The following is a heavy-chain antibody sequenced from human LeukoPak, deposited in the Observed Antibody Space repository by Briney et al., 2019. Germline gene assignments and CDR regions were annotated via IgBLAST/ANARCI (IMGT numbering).Heavy chain of an antibody. CDR1: GFTFSTYG. Sequence: GGSLRLSCAAFGFTFSTYGIHWVRQAPGKGLEWVAVISSDGSNIFYGDSVKGRFTISREDSRNTLYLQMNSLRAEDTAVYYCAKDAGVPSGSGQLYNWFDPWGQGTLVTVSS. CDR2: ISSDGSNI. CDR3: AKDAGVPSGSGQLYNWFDP. D-gene: IGHD3-10*01. V-gene: IGHV3-30*18. J-gene: IGHJ5*02.